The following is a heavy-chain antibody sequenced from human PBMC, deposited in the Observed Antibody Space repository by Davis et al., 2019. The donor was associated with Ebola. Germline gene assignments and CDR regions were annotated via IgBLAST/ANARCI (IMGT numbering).Heavy chain of an antibody. CDR1: GFTFSSYW. CDR2: IKQDGSDK. Sequence: GESLKISCAASGFTFSSYWMSWVRQAPGKGLEWVANIKQDGSDKNYVDSVKGRFTIFRDNAKNSLYLQMNSLRAEDTAVYYCARDSGWSGVVSWGQGTLVTVSS. D-gene: IGHD6-19*01. CDR3: ARDSGWSGVVS. J-gene: IGHJ5*01. V-gene: IGHV3-7*03.